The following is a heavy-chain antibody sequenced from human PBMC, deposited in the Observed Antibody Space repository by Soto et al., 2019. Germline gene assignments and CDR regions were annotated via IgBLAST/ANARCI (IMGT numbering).Heavy chain of an antibody. J-gene: IGHJ4*02. CDR1: GDPTIRSHG. D-gene: IGHD3-22*01. Sequence: QVQLQESGPGLVSPSGALSVTCAVSGDPTIRSHGGGWSPQSPGKGLEWIGEISHRGITNYNPSLKSRVTISGDKSKNQLSLKLTSVTAADTAVYYCARVRYDRSGFDHWGQGTLVSVSS. V-gene: IGHV4-4*02. CDR3: ARVRYDRSGFDH. CDR2: ISHRGIT.